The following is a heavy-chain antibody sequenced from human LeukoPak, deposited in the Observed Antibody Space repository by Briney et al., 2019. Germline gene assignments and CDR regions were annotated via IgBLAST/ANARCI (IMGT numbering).Heavy chain of an antibody. J-gene: IGHJ4*02. V-gene: IGHV3-21*01. CDR1: GFTFSNYD. CDR3: ARIGLGRDAYNSSDY. CDR2: ISATTIYR. Sequence: GGSLRLSCAASGFTFSNYDMTWVRQAPGKGLEWVSSISATTIYRFSAGSVRGRFTISRDNVENSLYLQMNNLRGEDTAVYYCARIGLGRDAYNSSDYWGQGTLVTVSS. D-gene: IGHD5-24*01.